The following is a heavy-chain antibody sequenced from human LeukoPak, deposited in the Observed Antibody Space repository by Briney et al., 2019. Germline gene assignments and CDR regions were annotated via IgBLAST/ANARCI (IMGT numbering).Heavy chain of an antibody. V-gene: IGHV3-7*03. D-gene: IGHD2-21*02. CDR2: INRDGSNN. Sequence: PGGSLRLSCAASEFTFGSYWMTWVRQAPGEGLEWVANINRDGSNNHFVDSVKGRFTISRDNANNFLYLQMNSLRAEDTAVYFCARDSSPYCGDDCYFDAFDLWGQGTMVTVSS. CDR1: EFTFGSYW. CDR3: ARDSSPYCGDDCYFDAFDL. J-gene: IGHJ3*01.